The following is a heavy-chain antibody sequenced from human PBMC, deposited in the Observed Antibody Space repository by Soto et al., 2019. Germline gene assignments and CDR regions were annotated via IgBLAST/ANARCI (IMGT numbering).Heavy chain of an antibody. Sequence: QVQLVQSGAEVKKPGASVKVSCKASGYTFTNYAIHWVRQAPGQRLEWMGWINAGNGNTKYSQKFQGRVTITRDTSASXXXXXXXXXXXXXXXXXXXXXXXXXXXXWGQGTTVTVSS. J-gene: IGHJ6*02. CDR1: GYTFTNYA. V-gene: IGHV1-3*01. CDR2: INAGNGNT. CDR3: XXXXXXXXX.